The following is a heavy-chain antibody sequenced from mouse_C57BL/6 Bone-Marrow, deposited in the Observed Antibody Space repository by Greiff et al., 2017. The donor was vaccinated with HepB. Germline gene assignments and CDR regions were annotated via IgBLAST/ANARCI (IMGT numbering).Heavy chain of an antibody. V-gene: IGHV3-1*01. CDR1: GYSITSGYD. J-gene: IGHJ1*03. Sequence: EVKLMESGPGMVKPSQSLSLTCTVTGYSITSGYDWHWIRHFPGNKLEWMGYISYSGSTNYNPSLKSRISITHKTSKNHFFLKLNSVTTEDTATYYCAREMITTRYFDVWGTVTTVTFSS. CDR3: AREMITTRYFDV. D-gene: IGHD2-4*01. CDR2: ISYSGST.